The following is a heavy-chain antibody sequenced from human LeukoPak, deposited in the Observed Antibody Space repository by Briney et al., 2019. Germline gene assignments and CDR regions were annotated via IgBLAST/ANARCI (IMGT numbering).Heavy chain of an antibody. CDR3: ARDPGYDFWSGPPGPHDAFDI. CDR2: IYYSGST. J-gene: IGHJ3*02. D-gene: IGHD3-3*01. Sequence: PSETLSLTCTVSGGSISSYYWSWIRQPPGKGLEWIGYIYYSGSTYYNPSLKSRVTISVDTSKNQFSLKLSSVTAADTAVYYCARDPGYDFWSGPPGPHDAFDIWGQGTMVTVSS. CDR1: GGSISSYY. V-gene: IGHV4-59*12.